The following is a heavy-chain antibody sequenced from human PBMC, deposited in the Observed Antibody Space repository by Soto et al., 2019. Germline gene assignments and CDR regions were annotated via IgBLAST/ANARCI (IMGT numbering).Heavy chain of an antibody. Sequence: QLQLVQSGPEAKKPGASVKVSCKASGYTFATSTISWLRQATGQGPERMGWIKAYSGNTNYAQQLQGRLTMTPDTSTSTAYTELRSLTNADTAIDYCAIADYGDDDYWGQGTLVNVSS. J-gene: IGHJ4*02. CDR2: IKAYSGNT. CDR1: GYTFATST. D-gene: IGHD4-17*01. CDR3: AIADYGDDDY. V-gene: IGHV1-18*01.